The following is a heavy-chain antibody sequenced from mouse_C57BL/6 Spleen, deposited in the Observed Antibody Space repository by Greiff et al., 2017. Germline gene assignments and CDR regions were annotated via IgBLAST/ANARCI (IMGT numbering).Heavy chain of an antibody. CDR2: ISSGGSYT. D-gene: IGHD4-1*01. V-gene: IGHV5-6*01. CDR3: ARNWDDDWYFDV. Sequence: EVQLVESGGDLVKPGGSLKLSCAASGFTFSSYGMSWVRQTPDKRLEWVATISSGGSYTYYADTVKGRFTISRDNAKNTLFLQMTSLRSEDTAMYYCARNWDDDWYFDVWGTGTTVTVSS. CDR1: GFTFSSYG. J-gene: IGHJ1*03.